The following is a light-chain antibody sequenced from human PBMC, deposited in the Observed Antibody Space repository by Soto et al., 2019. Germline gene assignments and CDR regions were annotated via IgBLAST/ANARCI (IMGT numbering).Light chain of an antibody. Sequence: QSVLTQPASVPGSPGQSITISCTGTSSDVGSYNLVSWYQQHPGKAPKLMIYEGSKRPSGVSNRFSGSKSGSTASLTISGLQAEDEADYYCCSYAGTSSFYVFGTGTKVTVL. CDR3: CSYAGTSSFYV. J-gene: IGLJ1*01. CDR1: SSDVGSYNL. V-gene: IGLV2-23*01. CDR2: EGS.